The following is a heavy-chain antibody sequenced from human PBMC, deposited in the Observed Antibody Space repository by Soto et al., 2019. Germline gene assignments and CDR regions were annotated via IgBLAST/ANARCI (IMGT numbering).Heavy chain of an antibody. CDR2: VKDGGNT. Sequence: VQLQQWGAGLLKPSETLSLNCAVTGGPLSGYYWSWIRQPPGKGLEWIGEVKDGGNTNYIPSLRCRVTISSHTCNSQCTPRLNSMTAADTGVYYCARGQEGVVATHWDQGSLVTVSS. CDR1: GGPLSGYY. CDR3: ARGQEGVVATH. D-gene: IGHD5-12*01. J-gene: IGHJ4*02. V-gene: IGHV4-34*01.